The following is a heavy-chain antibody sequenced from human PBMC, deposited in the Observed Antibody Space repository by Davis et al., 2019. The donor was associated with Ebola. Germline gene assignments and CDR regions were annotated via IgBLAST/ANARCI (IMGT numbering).Heavy chain of an antibody. CDR1: GGSISSGGYY. Sequence: SETLSLTCTVSGGSISSGGYYWSWIRQHPGKGLEWIGYIYYSGSTYYNPSLKSRVTISVDTSKNQFSLKLSSVTAADTAVYYCARYYDILTGGDYFDYWGQGTLVTVSS. D-gene: IGHD3-9*01. CDR3: ARYYDILTGGDYFDY. V-gene: IGHV4-31*03. J-gene: IGHJ4*02. CDR2: IYYSGST.